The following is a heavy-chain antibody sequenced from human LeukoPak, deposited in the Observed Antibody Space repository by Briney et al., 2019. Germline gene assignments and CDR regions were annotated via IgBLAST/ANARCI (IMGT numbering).Heavy chain of an antibody. CDR2: ISGRGDTI. CDR1: GFTFSTYA. CDR3: AKATLATTYFDS. D-gene: IGHD5-24*01. V-gene: IGHV3-23*01. J-gene: IGHJ4*02. Sequence: GGSLRLSCAASGFTFSTYAMSWVRQAPGMGLEWVSAISGRGDTIFYADSVKGRFTVSRDNSKNTLFLQVNSPRAEDTAVYYCAKATLATTYFDSWGQGTLVIVSS.